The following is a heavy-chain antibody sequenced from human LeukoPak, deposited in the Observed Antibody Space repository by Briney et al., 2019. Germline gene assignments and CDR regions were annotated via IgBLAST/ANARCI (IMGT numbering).Heavy chain of an antibody. V-gene: IGHV3-30*02. CDR2: IWYDGSNK. J-gene: IGHJ2*01. CDR1: GFTFSSYG. Sequence: GGSLRLSCAASGFTFSSYGMHWVRQAPGKGLEWVAFIWYDGSNKYYADSVKGRFTISRDNSKNTLYLQMNSLRAEDTAVYYCAKDSSGYYSGYFDLWGRGTLVTVSS. D-gene: IGHD3-22*01. CDR3: AKDSSGYYSGYFDL.